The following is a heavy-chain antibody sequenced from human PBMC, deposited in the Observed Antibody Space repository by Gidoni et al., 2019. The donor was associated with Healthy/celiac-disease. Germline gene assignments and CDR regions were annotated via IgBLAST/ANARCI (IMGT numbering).Heavy chain of an antibody. CDR1: GYTFTGYY. CDR3: ARGYVGRVVPAAKTYWYFDL. J-gene: IGHJ2*01. V-gene: IGHV1-2*06. CDR2: INPNSGGT. D-gene: IGHD2-2*01. Sequence: QVQLVQSGAEVKKPGASVTVSCKASGYTFTGYYMHWVRQAPGQGLEWMGRINPNSGGTNYAQKFQGRVTMTRDTSISTAYMELSRLRSDDTAVYYCARGYVGRVVPAAKTYWYFDLWGRGTLVTVSS.